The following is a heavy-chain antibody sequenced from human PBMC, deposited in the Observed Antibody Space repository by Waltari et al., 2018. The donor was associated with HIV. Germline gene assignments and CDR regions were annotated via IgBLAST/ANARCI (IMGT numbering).Heavy chain of an antibody. CDR1: GDSISDYY. D-gene: IGHD3-22*01. CDR3: VREGGHDISGYRLGYFQH. Sequence: QVQLQESGPGLVKPSETLSLTCSVSGDSISDYYWSWFRQPAGKELEWIGRIYGSGSTNYNPFIQSQVTMSVDTSKNHFSLKLTSVTAADTAVYYCVREGGHDISGYRLGYFQHWGQGTPVTVS. CDR2: IYGSGST. V-gene: IGHV4-4*07. J-gene: IGHJ1*01.